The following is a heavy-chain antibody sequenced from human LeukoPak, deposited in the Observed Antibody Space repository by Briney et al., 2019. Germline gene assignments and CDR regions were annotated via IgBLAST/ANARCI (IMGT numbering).Heavy chain of an antibody. CDR1: GYTFTGYY. J-gene: IGHJ5*02. D-gene: IGHD6-13*01. CDR3: ARGDSSSWKNWFDP. CDR2: INPNSGGT. V-gene: IGHV1-2*02. Sequence: GASVKVSCKASGYTFTGYYMHWVRQAPGQGLEWMGWINPNSGGTNYAQKFQGRVTMTRDTSISTAYMELSRLRSDDTAVYYCARGDSSSWKNWFDPWGQGTLVTVSS.